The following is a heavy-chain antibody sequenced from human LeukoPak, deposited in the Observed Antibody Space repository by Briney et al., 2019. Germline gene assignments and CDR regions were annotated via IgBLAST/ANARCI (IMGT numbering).Heavy chain of an antibody. CDR3: ARDFSSGRYYYDSSGHDY. D-gene: IGHD3-22*01. J-gene: IGHJ4*02. CDR1: GGTFSSYA. V-gene: IGHV1-69*04. Sequence: SVKVSCKASGGTFSSYAISWVRQAPGQGFEWMGRIIPILGIANYAQKFQGRVTITADKSTSTAYMELSSLRSEDTAVYYCARDFSSGRYYYDSSGHDYWGQGTLVTVSS. CDR2: IIPILGIA.